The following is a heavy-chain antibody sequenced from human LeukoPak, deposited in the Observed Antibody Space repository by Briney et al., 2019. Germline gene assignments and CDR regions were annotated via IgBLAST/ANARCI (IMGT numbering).Heavy chain of an antibody. CDR1: GFSFSSYV. V-gene: IGHV3-30-3*01. CDR3: ARDRGLLQWLVSDY. Sequence: PGKSLRLSCAASGFSFSSYVIHWVRQAPGKGLEWVAVISYDGSNKYYADSVKGRFTISRDNSKNTLDLQMNSLRIEDTAVYYCARDRGLLQWLVSDYWGQGTLVTVSS. D-gene: IGHD6-19*01. J-gene: IGHJ4*02. CDR2: ISYDGSNK.